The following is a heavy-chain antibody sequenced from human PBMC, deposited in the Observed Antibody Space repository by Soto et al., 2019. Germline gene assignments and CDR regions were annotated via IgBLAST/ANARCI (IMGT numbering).Heavy chain of an antibody. CDR2: ISPDGRTT. CDR1: GLSLSHYW. J-gene: IGHJ4*02. D-gene: IGHD3-10*01. CDR3: ADSWLPTSY. Sequence: GFLRISCAVSGLSLSHYWMHWVRQAPGKGLVWVSRISPDGRTTTYADSVKGRFTISRDNAKSTLYLQMNSLTVEDGAVYYCADSWLPTSYWGPGTLVTVSS. V-gene: IGHV3-74*01.